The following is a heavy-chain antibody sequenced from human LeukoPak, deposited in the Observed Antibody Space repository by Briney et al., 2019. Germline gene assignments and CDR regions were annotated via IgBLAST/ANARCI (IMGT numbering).Heavy chain of an antibody. CDR2: IYSGGST. V-gene: IGHV3-53*05. J-gene: IGHJ5*02. CDR1: GFTVSSNY. CDR3: ARNWFDP. Sequence: GGSLRLSCAASGFTVSSNYMSWVRQAPGKGLEWVSVIYSGGSTYYADSVKGRFTISRDKSKNTVYLQMNSLRFEDTAMYYCARNWFDPWGQGTLVTVSS.